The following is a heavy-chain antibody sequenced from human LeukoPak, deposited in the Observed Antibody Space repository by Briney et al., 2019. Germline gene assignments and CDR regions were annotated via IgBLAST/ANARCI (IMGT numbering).Heavy chain of an antibody. D-gene: IGHD2/OR15-2a*01. CDR1: GGSFSNYY. Sequence: PSETLSLTCAVYGGSFSNYYWSWIRQPPGKTLEWIGYTYYSGRTNYNPSLKSRVTISLDTSKNQFSLRLTSVTAADTAVYYCALRRLTSAQIIEDNWFDPWGQGTLVTVSS. CDR2: TYYSGRT. J-gene: IGHJ5*02. CDR3: ALRRLTSAQIIEDNWFDP. V-gene: IGHV4-59*01.